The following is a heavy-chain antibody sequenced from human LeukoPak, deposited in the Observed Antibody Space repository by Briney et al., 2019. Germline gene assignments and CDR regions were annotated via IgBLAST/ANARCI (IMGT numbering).Heavy chain of an antibody. V-gene: IGHV4-59*01. CDR1: GGSISSDY. CDR2: IYDSDST. CDR3: ARSYAGYQFDS. D-gene: IGHD3-9*01. J-gene: IGHJ4*02. Sequence: SETLSLTSTVSGGSISSDYWSWIRQSPGEGLEWIGYIYDSDSTNYNPSLKSRVTISRDTSKNHFSLKVSSVTVADTAMYYCARSYAGYQFDSWGQGILVTVSS.